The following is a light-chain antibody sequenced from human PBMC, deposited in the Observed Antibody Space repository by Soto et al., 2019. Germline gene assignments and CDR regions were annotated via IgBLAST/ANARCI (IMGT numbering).Light chain of an antibody. Sequence: DIQMTQSPSSLSASVGDRVTITCRASQNINNYLNWYQHKSGQAPTVLIYDVFTLQSGVPSRFSGSGSGTFFTLTISSLQPEDFATYYCQHSYTTPLTFGGGTKVDIK. CDR3: QHSYTTPLT. CDR2: DVF. CDR1: QNINNY. V-gene: IGKV1-39*01. J-gene: IGKJ4*01.